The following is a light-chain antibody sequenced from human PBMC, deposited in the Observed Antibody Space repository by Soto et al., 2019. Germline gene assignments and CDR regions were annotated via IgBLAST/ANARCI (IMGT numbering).Light chain of an antibody. J-gene: IGLJ1*01. CDR3: AAWDDSLNGYYV. V-gene: IGLV1-47*01. CDR2: KND. Sequence: QSVLIQPPSASGTPGQRVTISCSGSSSNIGSNFVYWYQHLPGTSPKRLIYKNDQRPSGVPDRFSASKSGTSASLAISGLRSDDEADYYCAAWDDSLNGYYVFGTGTKVTVL. CDR1: SSNIGSNF.